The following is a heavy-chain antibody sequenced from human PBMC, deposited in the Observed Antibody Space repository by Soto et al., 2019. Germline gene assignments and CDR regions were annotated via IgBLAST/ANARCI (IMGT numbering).Heavy chain of an antibody. CDR3: AKTGRSSRNSWFDP. Sequence: SETLSLTCTVSGGSISSSTSFWGWIRQPPGRGLEWIGSIYYSGNTYYNPSLKSRITISVDTSKNHLSLKMNSVTAADTAVYYCAKTGRSSRNSWFDPWGQGTLVTVSS. J-gene: IGHJ5*02. CDR2: IYYSGNT. CDR1: GGSISSSTSF. V-gene: IGHV4-39*02.